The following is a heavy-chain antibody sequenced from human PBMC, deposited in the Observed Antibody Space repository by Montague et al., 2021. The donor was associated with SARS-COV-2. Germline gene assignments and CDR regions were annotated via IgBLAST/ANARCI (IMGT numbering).Heavy chain of an antibody. J-gene: IGHJ5*02. Sequence: SETLSLTCTVSGGSISGSYWSWIRQPPGKGLEWIAYIYYSGNTYTKYNPSLESRVSISVDTSKNQFSLKLTSGSAADTAVYYCAREYFDSSGLVWIDPWGQGTLVIVSS. D-gene: IGHD3-22*01. CDR2: IYYSGNTYT. CDR3: AREYFDSSGLVWIDP. V-gene: IGHV4-59*01. CDR1: GGSISGSY.